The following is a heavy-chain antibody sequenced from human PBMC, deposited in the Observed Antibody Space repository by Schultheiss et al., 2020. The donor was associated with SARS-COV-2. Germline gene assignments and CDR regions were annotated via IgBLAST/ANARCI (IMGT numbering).Heavy chain of an antibody. CDR3: ARERPRDAFDI. Sequence: SQTLSLTCTVSGGSISSSDCNWGWIRQPPGKGLEWIGYIYYSGSTYYNPSLKSRVTISVDTSKNQFSLKLSSVTAADTAVYYCARERPRDAFDIWGQGTMVTVSS. D-gene: IGHD5-24*01. V-gene: IGHV4-30-4*08. CDR2: IYYSGST. J-gene: IGHJ3*02. CDR1: GGSISSSDCN.